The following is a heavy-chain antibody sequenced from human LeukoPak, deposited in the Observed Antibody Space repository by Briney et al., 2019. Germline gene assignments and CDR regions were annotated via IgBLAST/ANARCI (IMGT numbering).Heavy chain of an antibody. CDR1: GGSISSYY. V-gene: IGHV4-59*01. CDR2: IYYSGST. J-gene: IGHJ5*02. CDR3: ARNGAVAVNWFDP. D-gene: IGHD6-19*01. Sequence: SETLSLTCTVSGGSISSYYWSWIRQPPVEGLEWIGYIYYSGSTNYNPSLKSRVTISVDTSKNQFSLKLSSVTAADTAVYYCARNGAVAVNWFDPWGQGTLVTVSS.